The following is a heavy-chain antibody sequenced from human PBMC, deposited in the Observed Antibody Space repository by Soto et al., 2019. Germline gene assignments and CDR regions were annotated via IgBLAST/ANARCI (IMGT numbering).Heavy chain of an antibody. D-gene: IGHD6-13*01. CDR3: ARGGYSSTPSIPRVYYYYGMDV. V-gene: IGHV4-34*01. CDR1: GGSFIGYY. Sequence: SETLSLTCSVYGGSFIGYYWTWIRQPPGKGLEWIGEINHSGSTSYNPSLKSRVTILVDTSKNQFSLKVSSVTAADTAVYYCARGGYSSTPSIPRVYYYYGMDVWGQGTTVTVSS. J-gene: IGHJ6*02. CDR2: INHSGST.